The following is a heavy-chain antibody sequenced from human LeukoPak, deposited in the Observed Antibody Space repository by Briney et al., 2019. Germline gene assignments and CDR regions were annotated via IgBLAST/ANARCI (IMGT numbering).Heavy chain of an antibody. D-gene: IGHD6-13*01. CDR3: AKLWYDSSSWYDAYFDY. CDR2: INGGVVT. J-gene: IGHJ4*02. Sequence: GGSLRLSCTVSGFTFTNFAMAWVRQAPGKGLEWVSAINGGVVTLYADSVKGRVTVSRDNSKSTFYMQLNSLRAEDTAVYYCAKLWYDSSSWYDAYFDYWGQGTLVTVSS. CDR1: GFTFTNFA. V-gene: IGHV3-23*01.